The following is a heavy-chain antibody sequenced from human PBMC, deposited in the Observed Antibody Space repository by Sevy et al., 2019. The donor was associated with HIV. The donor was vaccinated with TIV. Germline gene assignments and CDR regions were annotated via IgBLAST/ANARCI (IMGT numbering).Heavy chain of an antibody. CDR2: ISYDGSDI. Sequence: GGSLRLSCEVSGFTFSDYGMHWVRQAPGKGLEWLAVISYDGSDIYYPDSVEGRFTVSRDNSKNTLYLQMNSLRPEDTAVYYCARGGETLYDFWSGYYTASVGDYWGQGTLVTVSS. D-gene: IGHD3-3*01. CDR3: ARGGETLYDFWSGYYTASVGDY. CDR1: GFTFSDYG. V-gene: IGHV3-30*03. J-gene: IGHJ4*02.